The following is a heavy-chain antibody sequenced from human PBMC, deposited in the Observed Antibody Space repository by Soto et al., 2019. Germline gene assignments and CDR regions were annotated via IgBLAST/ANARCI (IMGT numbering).Heavy chain of an antibody. V-gene: IGHV3-53*01. J-gene: IGHJ4*02. CDR1: GFTVSSNY. CDR3: AKLPIVAPFPGNYFDS. D-gene: IGHD5-12*01. CDR2: IYSGGST. Sequence: GVSLRLSCAASGFTVSSNYMSWVRQAPGKGLEWVSVIYSGGSTYYADSVKDRFTISRDNSKNTLYLQMNSLRAEDTAVYYCAKLPIVAPFPGNYFDSWGQGTLVTVSS.